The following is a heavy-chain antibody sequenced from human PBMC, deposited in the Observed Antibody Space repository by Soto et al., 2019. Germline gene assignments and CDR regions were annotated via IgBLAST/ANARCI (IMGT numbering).Heavy chain of an antibody. J-gene: IGHJ5*02. D-gene: IGHD6-13*01. CDR2: IIPIFGTA. CDR3: ASQIPSIAAAELHTPNWFDP. CDR1: GGTFSSYA. V-gene: IGHV1-69*13. Sequence: GASVKVSCKASGGTFSSYAISWVRQAPGQGLEWMGGIIPIFGTANYAQKFQGRVTITADESTSTAYMELSSLRSEDTAVYYCASQIPSIAAAELHTPNWFDPWGQGTLVTVS.